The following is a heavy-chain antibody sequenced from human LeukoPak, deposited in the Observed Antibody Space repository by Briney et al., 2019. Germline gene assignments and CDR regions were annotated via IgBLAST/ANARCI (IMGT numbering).Heavy chain of an antibody. CDR2: ISSSSSYI. CDR3: ASKAKDYYGMDV. J-gene: IGHJ6*02. V-gene: IGHV3-21*01. Sequence: GGSLRLSCAASGFTFSNYGMHWVRQAPGKGLEWVSSISSSSSYIYYADSVKGRFTISRDNAKNSLYLQMNSLRAEDTAVYYCASKAKDYYGMDVWGQGTTVTVSS. CDR1: GFTFSNYG.